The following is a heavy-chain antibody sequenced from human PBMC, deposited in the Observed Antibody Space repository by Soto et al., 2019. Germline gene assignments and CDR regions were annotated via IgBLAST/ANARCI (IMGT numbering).Heavy chain of an antibody. V-gene: IGHV4-39*01. CDR1: GGSISSTDHY. J-gene: IGHJ6*01. D-gene: IGHD2-15*01. Sequence: PSETLSLSCTVSGGSISSTDHYWGWVRQPPGKGLEWLGSIDFAGSTFHNPALKSRATISVDTARNQFSLRLTTVTASDTAVYYCARLVFHCLRGSCDDYSFYGLDVWGQGTTVT. CDR2: IDFAGST. CDR3: ARLVFHCLRGSCDDYSFYGLDV.